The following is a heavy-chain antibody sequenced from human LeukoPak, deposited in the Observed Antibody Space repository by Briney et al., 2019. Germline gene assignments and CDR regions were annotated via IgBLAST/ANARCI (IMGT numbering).Heavy chain of an antibody. CDR2: ISYDGSNK. J-gene: IGHJ4*02. CDR3: ARDSTYYYDSGSSGPHYFDY. D-gene: IGHD3-10*01. Sequence: PGGSLRLSCAASGFTFSSYAMHWVRQAPGKGLEWVAVISYDGSNKYYADSVKGRFTISRDNSKNTLYLQMNSLRAEDTAVYYCARDSTYYYDSGSSGPHYFDYWGQGTLVTVSS. V-gene: IGHV3-30*04. CDR1: GFTFSSYA.